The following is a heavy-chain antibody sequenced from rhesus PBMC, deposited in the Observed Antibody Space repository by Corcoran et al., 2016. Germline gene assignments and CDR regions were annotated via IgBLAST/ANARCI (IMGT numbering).Heavy chain of an antibody. D-gene: IGHD3-3*01. CDR2: ISCSGGSP. Sequence: QLQLQESGPGLVKPSETLSLTCAVSCGSIRGNWWNWLRQPPGKGLEWIGRISCSGGSPTYNPSLKSRVTISTDTSKNQFSLKLSSVTTADTAVYYGARESAGYNIWTGRNRFDVWGPGVLVTVAS. V-gene: IGHV4-173*01. CDR3: ARESAGYNIWTGRNRFDV. J-gene: IGHJ5-1*01. CDR1: CGSIRGNW.